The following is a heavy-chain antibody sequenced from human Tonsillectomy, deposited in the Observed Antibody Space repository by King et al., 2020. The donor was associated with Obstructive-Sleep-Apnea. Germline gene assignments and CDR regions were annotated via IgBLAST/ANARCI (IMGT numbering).Heavy chain of an antibody. CDR1: GFTFDDYA. V-gene: IGHV3-9*01. Sequence: VQLVESGGGLVQPGRSLRLSCAASGFTFDDYAMHWVRQAPGKGLEWVSGISWNSGSRAYADSVKGRFTISRDNAKNSLYLQMNSLRAEDTALYYCAKDISGYSYGYPDYWGQGTLVTVSS. J-gene: IGHJ4*02. D-gene: IGHD5-18*01. CDR2: ISWNSGSR. CDR3: AKDISGYSYGYPDY.